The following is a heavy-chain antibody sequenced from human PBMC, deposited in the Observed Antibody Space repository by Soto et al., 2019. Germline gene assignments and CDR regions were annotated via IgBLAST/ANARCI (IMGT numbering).Heavy chain of an antibody. V-gene: IGHV3-11*01. Sequence: GGSLRLSCAASGFTFSDYYMSWIRQAPGKGLEWVSYISSSGSTIYYADSVKGRFTISRDNAKNSLYLQMNSLRAEDTAVYYCARVADYDSSGYYLATYYYYGMDVWGQGTTVTVS. J-gene: IGHJ6*02. D-gene: IGHD3-22*01. CDR3: ARVADYDSSGYYLATYYYYGMDV. CDR1: GFTFSDYY. CDR2: ISSSGSTI.